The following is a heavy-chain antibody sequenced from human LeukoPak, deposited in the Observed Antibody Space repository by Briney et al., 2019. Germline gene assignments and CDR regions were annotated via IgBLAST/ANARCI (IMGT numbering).Heavy chain of an antibody. Sequence: PGGSLRLSCAASGFTFSSYEMNWVRQAPGKGLEWVSSISSSSSYIYYADSVKGRFTISRDNAKNSLYLQMNSLRAEDTAVYYCARYSSEDPVDDAFDIWGQGTMVTVSS. CDR3: ARYSSEDPVDDAFDI. CDR1: GFTFSSYE. D-gene: IGHD1-14*01. CDR2: ISSSSSYI. V-gene: IGHV3-21*01. J-gene: IGHJ3*02.